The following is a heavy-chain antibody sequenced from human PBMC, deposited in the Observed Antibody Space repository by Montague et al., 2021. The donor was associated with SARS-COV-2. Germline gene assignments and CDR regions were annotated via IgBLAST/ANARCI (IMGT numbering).Heavy chain of an antibody. CDR3: AREFRTYGYGGQYWYFDL. CDR1: GGSISSSHW. D-gene: IGHD3-10*01. V-gene: IGHV4-4*02. J-gene: IGHJ2*01. CDR2: IYHSGST. Sequence: SETLSLTCAVSGGSISSSHWWSWVRQLPGKGLEWIGEIYHSGSTNYNPSLKSRVTISIDKSKNQFSLKLSSVTAADTAVYYCAREFRTYGYGGQYWYFDLWGRGTLVTVSS.